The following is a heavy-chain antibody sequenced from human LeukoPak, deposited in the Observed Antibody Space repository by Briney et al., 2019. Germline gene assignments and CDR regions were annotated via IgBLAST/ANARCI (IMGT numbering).Heavy chain of an antibody. D-gene: IGHD3-22*01. V-gene: IGHV3-21*01. Sequence: GGSLRLSCAASGFTFSSYSMNWVRQAPGKGLEWVSSISSSSYIYYADSVKGRLTISRDNAKNSLYLQMNSLRAEDTAVYYCAXXXXAAKSSGYYYVGYWGQGTLVTVSS. CDR3: AXXXXAAKSSGYYYVGY. CDR1: GFTFSSYS. CDR2: ISSSSYI. J-gene: IGHJ4*02.